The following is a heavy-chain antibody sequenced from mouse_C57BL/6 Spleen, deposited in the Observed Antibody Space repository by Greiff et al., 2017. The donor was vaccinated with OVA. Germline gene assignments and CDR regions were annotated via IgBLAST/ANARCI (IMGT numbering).Heavy chain of an antibody. CDR3: ARDGDDYDGAMDY. V-gene: IGHV5-16*01. Sequence: EGQVVESEGGLLKPGSSLKTPCTPPGFHFSDDSMAWGRQVPEKGLEWVANINYDGSSTYYLDSLKSRFIISRDNAKNILYLQMSSLKSEDTATYYCARDGDDYDGAMDYWGQGTSVTVSS. J-gene: IGHJ4*01. CDR1: GFHFSDDS. CDR2: INYDGSST. D-gene: IGHD2-4*01.